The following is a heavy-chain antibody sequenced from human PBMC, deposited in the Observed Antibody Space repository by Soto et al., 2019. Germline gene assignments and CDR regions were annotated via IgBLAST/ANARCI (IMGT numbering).Heavy chain of an antibody. J-gene: IGHJ6*02. D-gene: IGHD2-21*02. Sequence: HPGKGLEWIGYIYYSGSTYYNPSLKSRVTISVDTSKNQFSLKLSSVTAADTAVYYCARVCGGDCHNGMDVWGQGTTVTVSS. CDR2: IYYSGST. CDR3: ARVCGGDCHNGMDV. V-gene: IGHV4-31*02.